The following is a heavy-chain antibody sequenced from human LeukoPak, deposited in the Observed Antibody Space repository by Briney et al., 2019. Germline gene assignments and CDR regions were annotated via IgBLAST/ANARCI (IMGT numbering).Heavy chain of an antibody. CDR1: GGSISSSSYY. Sequence: SETLSLTCTVSGGSISSSSYYWGWIRQPPGKGLEWIGSIYYSGSTYYNPSLKSRVTISVDTSKNQFSLKLSSVTAADTAVYYCARDKYFNGKGVDYWGQGTLVTVSS. D-gene: IGHD2-8*01. J-gene: IGHJ4*02. CDR2: IYYSGST. CDR3: ARDKYFNGKGVDY. V-gene: IGHV4-39*07.